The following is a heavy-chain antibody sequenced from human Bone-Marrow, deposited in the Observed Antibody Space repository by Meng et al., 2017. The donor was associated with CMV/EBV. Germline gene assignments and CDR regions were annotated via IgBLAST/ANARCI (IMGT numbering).Heavy chain of an antibody. V-gene: IGHV3-48*03. CDR3: ARSLIVVVPAAQLFDY. D-gene: IGHD2-2*01. Sequence: GGSLRLSCAASGFTFSSYEMNWVRQAPGKGLEWVSYISGSGSTIYYADSVKGRFTISRDNAKNSLYLQMNSLRAEDTAVYYCARSLIVVVPAAQLFDYWGQGTLVTVSS. J-gene: IGHJ4*02. CDR2: ISGSGSTI. CDR1: GFTFSSYE.